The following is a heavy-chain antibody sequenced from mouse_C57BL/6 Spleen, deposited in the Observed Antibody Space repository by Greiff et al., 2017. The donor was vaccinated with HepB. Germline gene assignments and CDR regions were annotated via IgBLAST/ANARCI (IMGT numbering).Heavy chain of an antibody. CDR3: ARGTTVVATDY. V-gene: IGHV1-50*01. CDR1: GYTFTSYW. CDR2: IDPSDSYT. D-gene: IGHD1-1*01. Sequence: VQLQQPGAELVKPGASVKLSCKASGYTFTSYWMQWVKQRPGQGLEWIGEIDPSDSYTNYNQKFKGKATLTVDTSSSTAYMQLSSLTSEDSAVYYCARGTTVVATDYWGQGTTLTVSS. J-gene: IGHJ2*01.